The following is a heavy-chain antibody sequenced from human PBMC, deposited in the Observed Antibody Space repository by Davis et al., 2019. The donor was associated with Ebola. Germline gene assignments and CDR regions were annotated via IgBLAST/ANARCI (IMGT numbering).Heavy chain of an antibody. J-gene: IGHJ6*02. Sequence: SVKVSCKASGGTFSSYAISWVRQAPGQGLEWMGRIIPILGIANYAQKFQGRVTITADESTSTAYMELSSLRSEDTAVYYCATDPSGYGMDVWGQGTTVTVSS. CDR3: ATDPSGYGMDV. D-gene: IGHD3-10*01. V-gene: IGHV1-69*04. CDR2: IIPILGIA. CDR1: GGTFSSYA.